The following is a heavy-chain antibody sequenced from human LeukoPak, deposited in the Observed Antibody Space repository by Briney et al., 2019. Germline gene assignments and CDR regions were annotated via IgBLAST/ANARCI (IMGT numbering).Heavy chain of an antibody. D-gene: IGHD3-10*01. CDR2: INGDGSV. CDR1: GFTVSDYW. V-gene: IGHV3-74*01. Sequence: GGSLRLSCAASGFTVSDYWMHWVRQTPGKGLVWVSRINGDGSVNYADSVKGRVTISRDSAKNTLYLHMNSLRVEDTAVYYCARGRGVYGWFDPWGQGTLVTVSS. J-gene: IGHJ5*02. CDR3: ARGRGVYGWFDP.